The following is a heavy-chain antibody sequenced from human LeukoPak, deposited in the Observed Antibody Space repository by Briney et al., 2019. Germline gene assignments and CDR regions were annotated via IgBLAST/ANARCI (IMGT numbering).Heavy chain of an antibody. CDR3: ARDPGSGYEEHFDY. V-gene: IGHV3-21*04. D-gene: IGHD5-12*01. J-gene: IGHJ4*02. CDR2: ISSSSTYI. CDR1: GFTFRNYA. Sequence: PGGSLRLSCAASGFTFRNYAMNWVRQAPGKGLEWVSFISSSSTYIYYADSVKGRFTISRDTAKNSLYLQMNSLRAEDTAVYYCARDPGSGYEEHFDYWGQGTLVTVSS.